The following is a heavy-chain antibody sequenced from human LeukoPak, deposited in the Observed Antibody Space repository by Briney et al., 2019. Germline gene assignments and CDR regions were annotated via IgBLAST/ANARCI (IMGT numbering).Heavy chain of an antibody. J-gene: IGHJ4*02. CDR3: ARGGVKYSYGHRDY. D-gene: IGHD5-18*01. V-gene: IGHV3-21*01. CDR1: GFTFSSYS. CDR2: ISSSSSYI. Sequence: PGGSLRLSCAASGFTFSSYSMNWVRQAPGKGLEWVSSISSSSSYIYYADSVKGRFTISRDNAKNSLYLQMNSLRAEDTAVYYCARGGVKYSYGHRDYWGQGTLVTVSS.